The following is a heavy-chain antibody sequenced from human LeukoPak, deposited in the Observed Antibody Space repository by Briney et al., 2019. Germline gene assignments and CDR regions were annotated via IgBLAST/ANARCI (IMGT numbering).Heavy chain of an antibody. D-gene: IGHD6-13*01. J-gene: IGHJ4*02. CDR3: ARDLMTYTSSWAGLANDY. CDR1: GFTFSNYG. Sequence: GGSLRLSCATSGFTFSNYGMTWVRQAPGKGLEWVSTITGSGGSTQYADSVQGRFTISRDNAKNSLYVQMNSLRAEDTAVYYCARDLMTYTSSWAGLANDYWGQGTLVTVSS. CDR2: ITGSGGST. V-gene: IGHV3-23*01.